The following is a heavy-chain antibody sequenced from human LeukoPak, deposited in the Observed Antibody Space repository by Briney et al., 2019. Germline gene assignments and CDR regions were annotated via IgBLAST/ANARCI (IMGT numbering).Heavy chain of an antibody. J-gene: IGHJ4*02. CDR2: ISSSSTYI. CDR1: GFTFSTYS. D-gene: IGHD2-15*01. V-gene: IGHV3-21*01. CDR3: ARDNHCSGGTCYYFDY. Sequence: GGSLRLSCAASGFTFSTYSMNWVRQAPGKGLEWVSFISSSSTYIYYADSVKGRFTISRDNAKNSLYLQMNSLRAEDTAVYYCARDNHCSGGTCYYFDYWGQGTLVTVSS.